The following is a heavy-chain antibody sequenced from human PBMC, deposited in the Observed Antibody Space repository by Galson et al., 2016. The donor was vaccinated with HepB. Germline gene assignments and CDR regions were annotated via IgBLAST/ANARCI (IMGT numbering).Heavy chain of an antibody. CDR3: TRERRYCSDGSCYSFDY. J-gene: IGHJ4*02. CDR2: TYYRSAWLD. V-gene: IGHV6-1*01. D-gene: IGHD2-15*01. CDR1: GDSVSSNSAT. Sequence: CAISGDSVSSNSATWNWIRQSPSRGLEWLGRTYYRSAWLDDYAISVKSRISINPDTSKNRFSLHLSSVTPEDTAVYYCTRERRYCSDGSCYSFDYWGLGILVTASS.